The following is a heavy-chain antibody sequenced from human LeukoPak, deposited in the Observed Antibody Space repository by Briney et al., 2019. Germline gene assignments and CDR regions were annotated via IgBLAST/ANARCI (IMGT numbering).Heavy chain of an antibody. J-gene: IGHJ3*02. CDR2: IYTSGST. Sequence: KPSETLSLTCTVSGGSISSGSYYWSWIRQPAGKELEWIGRIYTSGSTNYNPSLKSRVTISVDTSKNQFSLKLSSVTAADTAVYYCARDYSGSSLRTDAFDIWGQGTMVTVSS. CDR1: GGSISSGSYY. CDR3: ARDYSGSSLRTDAFDI. D-gene: IGHD1-26*01. V-gene: IGHV4-61*02.